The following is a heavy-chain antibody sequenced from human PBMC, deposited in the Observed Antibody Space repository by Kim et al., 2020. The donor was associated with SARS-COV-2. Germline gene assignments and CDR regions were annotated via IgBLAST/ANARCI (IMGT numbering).Heavy chain of an antibody. Sequence: ASVKVSCKASGYTFTSYYVHWVRQAPGQGLEWMGIINPSNDATTYAQKFQGRVTLTRDTSTSTVYMELSSLISDDTALYYCSRNRIPMVRGAPVYWGQETLVTVSS. D-gene: IGHD3-10*01. CDR3: SRNRIPMVRGAPVY. CDR1: GYTFTSYY. V-gene: IGHV1-46*01. J-gene: IGHJ4*02. CDR2: INPSNDAT.